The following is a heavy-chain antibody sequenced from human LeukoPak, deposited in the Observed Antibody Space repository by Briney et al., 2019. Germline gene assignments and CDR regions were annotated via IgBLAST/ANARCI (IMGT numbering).Heavy chain of an antibody. CDR3: ARVGRGCSSIRCYWEDWFDP. CDR1: GYSFTNYG. J-gene: IGHJ5*02. D-gene: IGHD2-2*01. V-gene: IGHV1-18*01. Sequence: GASVKVSCKASGYSFTNYGITWIREAPGQGPEWLGWISGNNANAHYAQNVQGRVTLTTDTSTNTAYMELRGLTSDDTAMYYCARVGRGCSSIRCYWEDWFDPWGQGTLVIVSS. CDR2: ISGNNANA.